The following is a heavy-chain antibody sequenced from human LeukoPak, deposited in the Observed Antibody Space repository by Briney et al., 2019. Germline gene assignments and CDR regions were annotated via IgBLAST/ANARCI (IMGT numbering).Heavy chain of an antibody. D-gene: IGHD2-15*01. CDR3: ARPYCSAGNCYPNFDS. CDR1: GGSFSNYY. CDR2: INHSGST. J-gene: IGHJ4*02. Sequence: SETLSLTCAVYGGSFSNYYWSWIRQPPGKGLEWIGEINHSGSTNYNPSLKSRVTISVDTSKKQFSLKLGSVTAADTAVYYCARPYCSAGNCYPNFDSWGQGTLVTVSS. V-gene: IGHV4-34*01.